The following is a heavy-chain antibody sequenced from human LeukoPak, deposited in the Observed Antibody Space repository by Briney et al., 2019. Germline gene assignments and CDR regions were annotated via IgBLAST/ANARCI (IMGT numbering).Heavy chain of an antibody. Sequence: GESLKISCKGSGYSFTSYWIGWVRQMPGKGLEWMGIIYPGDSDTRYSPSFQGQVTISADKSISTAYLQWSSLKASDTAMYYCARVGPYYYDSSDDAFDIWGQGAMVTVSS. J-gene: IGHJ3*02. CDR1: GYSFTSYW. CDR2: IYPGDSDT. D-gene: IGHD3-22*01. V-gene: IGHV5-51*01. CDR3: ARVGPYYYDSSDDAFDI.